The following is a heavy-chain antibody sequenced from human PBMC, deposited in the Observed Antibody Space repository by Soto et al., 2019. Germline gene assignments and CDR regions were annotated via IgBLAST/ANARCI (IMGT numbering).Heavy chain of an antibody. Sequence: EVQLVESGGGWVQPGGSLRLSCEAYGFTFRNYDMHWVRQGTGKGLEWVSGISAAGDPDYADSVEGRFTISRENAQNSFLLQMNSPRFCDTTVYYCARTDRDFYGLDVWGQGTTVIVSS. CDR2: ISAAGDP. V-gene: IGHV3-13*05. CDR1: GFTFRNYD. J-gene: IGHJ6*02. CDR3: ARTDRDFYGLDV.